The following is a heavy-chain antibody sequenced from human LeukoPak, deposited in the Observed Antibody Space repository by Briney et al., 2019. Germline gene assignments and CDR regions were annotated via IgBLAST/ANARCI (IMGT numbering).Heavy chain of an antibody. J-gene: IGHJ4*02. CDR2: IKQDGSEK. V-gene: IGHV3-7*01. Sequence: PGGSLRLSCAASGFTFNNYAMSWVRQAPGEGLEWVANIKQDGSEKYYVDSVKGRFTISRDNAKNSLYLQMNSLRAEDTAVYYCAREAYCGGDCYSFYFDYWGQGTLVTVSS. CDR3: AREAYCGGDCYSFYFDY. CDR1: GFTFNNYA. D-gene: IGHD2-21*02.